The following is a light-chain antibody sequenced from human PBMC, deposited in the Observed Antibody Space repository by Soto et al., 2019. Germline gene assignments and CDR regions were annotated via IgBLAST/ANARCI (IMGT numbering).Light chain of an antibody. CDR3: QQYDRSPL. Sequence: EIVLTQSPGTLSLSPGERATLSCRASQSVANSHLAWYQQKPGQAPRLVIYGASFRATGIPDRFSGSGSGTDFPLTISRLQPEDFAVYYCQQYDRSPLFGGGTKVEF. J-gene: IGKJ4*01. CDR1: QSVANSH. CDR2: GAS. V-gene: IGKV3-20*01.